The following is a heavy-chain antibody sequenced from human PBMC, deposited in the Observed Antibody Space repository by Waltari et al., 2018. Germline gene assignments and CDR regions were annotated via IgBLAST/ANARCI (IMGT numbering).Heavy chain of an antibody. CDR1: GGFFSGYY. J-gene: IGHJ4*02. V-gene: IGHV4-34*01. CDR2: INHSGST. D-gene: IGHD5-18*01. CDR3: ARGGVVDTAMEPYDY. Sequence: QVQLQQWGAGLLKPSETLSLTCAVYGGFFSGYYWSWIRQPPGKGLEWIGEINHSGSTNYNPSLKSRVTISVDTSKNQFSLKLSSVTAADTAVYYCARGGVVDTAMEPYDYWGQGTLVTVSS.